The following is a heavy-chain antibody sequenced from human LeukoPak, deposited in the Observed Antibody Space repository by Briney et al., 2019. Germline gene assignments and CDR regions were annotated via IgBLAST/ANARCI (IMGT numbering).Heavy chain of an antibody. CDR2: IYSDGST. D-gene: IGHD6-19*01. CDR3: ARERFRSGWYDY. J-gene: IGHJ4*02. V-gene: IGHV3-53*01. Sequence: GGSLRLSCAASGFTVSSNYMSWVRQAPGKGRGWFSVIYSDGSTYYADSVKGRFTISRDNSKNTLYLQMNSLRAEDTAVYYCARERFRSGWYDYWGQGTLVTVSS. CDR1: GFTVSSNY.